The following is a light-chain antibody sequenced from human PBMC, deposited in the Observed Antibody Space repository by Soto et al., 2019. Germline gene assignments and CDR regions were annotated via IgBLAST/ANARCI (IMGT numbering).Light chain of an antibody. CDR3: AAWDDSLSGPV. Sequence: QLVLTQPPSASATPGQRVTISCSGSSSNIGNNFVYWYQQLPRTAPKLLIYRNNQRPSGVPDRFSGSKSGTSASLAISGLRSEDEADYYCAAWDDSLSGPVFGGGTKLTVL. CDR1: SSNIGNNF. J-gene: IGLJ2*01. V-gene: IGLV1-47*01. CDR2: RNN.